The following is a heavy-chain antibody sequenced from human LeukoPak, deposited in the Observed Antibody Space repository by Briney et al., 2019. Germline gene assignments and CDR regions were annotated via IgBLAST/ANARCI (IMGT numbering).Heavy chain of an antibody. CDR3: ARASGSSGWYRKEGHAFDI. D-gene: IGHD6-19*01. J-gene: IGHJ3*02. V-gene: IGHV4-30-2*01. CDR2: IYHSGST. Sequence: PSETLSLTCAVSGGSISSGGYSWSWIRQPPGKGLEWIGYIYHSGSTYYNPSLKSRVTISVDTSKNQFSLKLSSVTAADTAVYYCARASGSSGWYRKEGHAFDIWGQGTMVTVSS. CDR1: GGSISSGGYS.